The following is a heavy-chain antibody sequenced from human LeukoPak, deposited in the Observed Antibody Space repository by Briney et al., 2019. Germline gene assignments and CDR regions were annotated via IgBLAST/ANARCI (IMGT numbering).Heavy chain of an antibody. CDR3: ARVGADSVTTSEGSEFDP. CDR2: IKQDGSEK. D-gene: IGHD4-17*01. V-gene: IGHV3-7*01. CDR1: GFTFSSYW. Sequence: GSLSLSCAASGFTFSSYWMSWVRQAPGKGLEWVANIKQDGSEKYYVDSVKGRFTISRDNGKNSLYLQMNSLRAEDTAVYYCARVGADSVTTSEGSEFDPWGQGTLVTVSS. J-gene: IGHJ5*02.